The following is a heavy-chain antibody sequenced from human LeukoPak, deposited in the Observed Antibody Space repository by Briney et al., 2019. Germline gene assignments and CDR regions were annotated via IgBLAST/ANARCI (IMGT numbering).Heavy chain of an antibody. D-gene: IGHD5-18*01. V-gene: IGHV4-31*03. CDR2: IYYSGSI. CDR3: ARGGYSYGYDGYYFDY. Sequence: PSQTLSLTCTVSGGSISSGGYYWSWIRQHPGKGLEGIGYIYYSGSIYYNPSLKSRVTISLDTSKNQFSLKLSSVTAAGTAVYYCARGGYSYGYDGYYFDYWGQGTLVTVSS. J-gene: IGHJ4*02. CDR1: GGSISSGGYY.